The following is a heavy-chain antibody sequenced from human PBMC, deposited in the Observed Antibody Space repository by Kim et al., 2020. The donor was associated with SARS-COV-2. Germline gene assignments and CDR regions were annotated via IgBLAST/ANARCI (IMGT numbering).Heavy chain of an antibody. V-gene: IGHV3-72*01. J-gene: IGHJ4*02. CDR3: ARLIRGVATGDY. Sequence: GGSLRLSCAASGFIFSDHSMDWVRQAPGKGLEWVGRSKNKANSYTTEYAASVRGRFTISRDDSKNSLYQQMNSLKSEDTAVYYCARLIRGVATGDYWGQGSLVTVSS. CDR2: SKNKANSYTT. D-gene: IGHD3-10*01. CDR1: GFIFSDHS.